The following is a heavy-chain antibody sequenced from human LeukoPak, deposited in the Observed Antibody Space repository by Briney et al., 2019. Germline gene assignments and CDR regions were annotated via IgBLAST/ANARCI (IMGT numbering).Heavy chain of an antibody. CDR1: GGSFSGYY. J-gene: IGHJ4*02. V-gene: IGHV4-34*01. CDR2: INHSGST. D-gene: IGHD6-19*01. Sequence: PSETLSLTCAVYGGSFSGYYWSWIRQPPGKGLEWIGEINHSGSTNYNPSLKSRVTISVDTSKNQFSLKLSSVTAADTAAYYCARGAAGNVRDFDYWGQGTLVTVSS. CDR3: ARGAAGNVRDFDY.